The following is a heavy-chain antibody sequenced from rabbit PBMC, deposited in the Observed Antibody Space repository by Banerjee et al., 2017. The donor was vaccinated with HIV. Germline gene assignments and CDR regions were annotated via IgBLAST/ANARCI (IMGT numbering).Heavy chain of an antibody. CDR1: GFSFSSSYY. V-gene: IGHV1S45*01. J-gene: IGHJ6*01. D-gene: IGHD7-1*01. Sequence: QEQLEESGGDLVKPEGSLTLTCTASGFSFSSSYYMCWVRQAPGKGLEWIACIYAGSSGSTYYASWAKGRFTISKPSSTTVTLQMTSLTAADTATYFCARGSGGSAGIAPYDIDLWGPGTLVTVS. CDR3: ARGSGGSAGIAPYDIDL. CDR2: IYAGSSGST.